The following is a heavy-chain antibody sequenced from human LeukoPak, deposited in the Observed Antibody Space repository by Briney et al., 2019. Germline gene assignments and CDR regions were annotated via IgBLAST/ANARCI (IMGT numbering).Heavy chain of an antibody. D-gene: IGHD3-10*01. CDR2: IYYSGST. J-gene: IGHJ5*02. CDR1: GGSFSSGSYY. CDR3: ASYYYGSGSYEVWFDP. V-gene: IGHV4-61*01. Sequence: SETLSLTCTVSGGSFSSGSYYWSWMRPPPGKGLEWMGYIYYSGSTNYNPSLKSRVTISVDPSKNQFSLKLSSVTAADTAVYYCASYYYGSGSYEVWFDPWGQGTLVTVSS.